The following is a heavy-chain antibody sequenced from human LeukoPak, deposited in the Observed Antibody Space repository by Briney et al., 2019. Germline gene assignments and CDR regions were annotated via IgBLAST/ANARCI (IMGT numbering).Heavy chain of an antibody. D-gene: IGHD6-6*01. J-gene: IGHJ4*02. CDR1: YDTFINYG. Sequence: RASVTVSCKASYDTFINYGISWVRQAPGQGLEWMGWIDTDDGNTKYAQRFQDRLTLTTDTTTKTAYMELRSLRSDDTAIYYCARDARTIGARPSPPEYWGQGTLVTVSS. CDR2: IDTDDGNT. V-gene: IGHV1-18*01. CDR3: ARDARTIGARPSPPEY.